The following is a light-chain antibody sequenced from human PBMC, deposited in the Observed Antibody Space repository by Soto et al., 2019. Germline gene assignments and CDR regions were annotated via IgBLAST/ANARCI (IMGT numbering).Light chain of an antibody. CDR3: QQYYSTPSPYT. CDR2: WAS. J-gene: IGKJ2*01. Sequence: DIVMTQSPDSLAVSLGERATINCKSSQSVLYSSNNKNHLAWYQQKPGQPPKLLIYWASTRESGVPDRFSGSGSGTDFTLTISSLQAEDVAVYYCQQYYSTPSPYTFGQGTKLEIK. V-gene: IGKV4-1*01. CDR1: QSVLYSSNNKNH.